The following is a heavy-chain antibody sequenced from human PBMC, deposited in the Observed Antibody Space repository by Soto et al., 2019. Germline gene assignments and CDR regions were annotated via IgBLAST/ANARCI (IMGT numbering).Heavy chain of an antibody. V-gene: IGHV5-10-1*01. CDR1: GYRSSSYW. CDR3: ASGESPYYDFWSGHAPYGMDV. CDR2: IDPSDSYT. J-gene: IGHJ6*01. Sequence: GGSLTIYCKVSGYRSSSYWIIWVLQIRGKGVEALRRIDPSDSYTNYSPYFQGHVTISADKSISTAYLQWSSLKASDTAMYYCASGESPYYDFWSGHAPYGMDVWGQGTPVTVSS. D-gene: IGHD3-3*01.